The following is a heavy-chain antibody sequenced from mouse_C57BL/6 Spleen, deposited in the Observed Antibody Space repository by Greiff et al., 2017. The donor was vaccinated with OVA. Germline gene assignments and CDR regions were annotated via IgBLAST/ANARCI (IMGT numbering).Heavy chain of an antibody. D-gene: IGHD1-1*01. V-gene: IGHV1-42*01. CDR2: INPSTGGT. CDR1: GYSFTRYY. CDR3: ARSHYYGSSYDY. J-gene: IGHJ2*01. Sequence: VQLQQFGPELVKPGASVKISCKASGYSFTRYYMNWVKQSPEKSLEWIGEINPSTGGTTYNQKFKAKATLTVDKSSSTAYMQLKSLTSEDSAVYYCARSHYYGSSYDYWGQGTTLTVSS.